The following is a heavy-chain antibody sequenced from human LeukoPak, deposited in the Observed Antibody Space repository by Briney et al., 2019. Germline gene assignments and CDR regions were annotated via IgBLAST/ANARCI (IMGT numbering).Heavy chain of an antibody. CDR2: IIPIFGTA. D-gene: IGHD6-13*01. V-gene: IGHV1-69*05. Sequence: ASVKVSCKASGGTFSSYAISWVRQAPGQGLEWMGRIIPIFGTANSAQKFQGRVTITTDESTSTAYMELSSMRSEDTAVYYCAREEAAAALPFDYWGQGTLGTVSS. CDR1: GGTFSSYA. CDR3: AREEAAAALPFDY. J-gene: IGHJ4*02.